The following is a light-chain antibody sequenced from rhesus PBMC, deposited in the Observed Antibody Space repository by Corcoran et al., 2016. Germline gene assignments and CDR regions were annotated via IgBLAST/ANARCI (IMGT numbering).Light chain of an antibody. Sequence: ETVVTQSPATLALSPGERATLSCRASQSVGSYFAWYQQKPGQAPKLLVHIAYFRATGIPDRFSGRGSRTEFTLTISSLEPEDVGVYHCQQYNDLLPTFGQGTKVEIK. CDR2: IAY. V-gene: IGKV3-40*03. CDR3: QQYNDLLPT. J-gene: IGKJ1*01. CDR1: QSVGSY.